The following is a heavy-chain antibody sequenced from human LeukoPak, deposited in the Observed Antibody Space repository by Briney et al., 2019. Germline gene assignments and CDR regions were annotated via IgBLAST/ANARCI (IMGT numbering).Heavy chain of an antibody. CDR1: GFTFSSYW. D-gene: IGHD3-3*01. Sequence: GGSLRLSCAASGFTFSSYWMHWVRQAPGKGLVWVSRINSDGSSTSCADSVKGRFTISRDNAKNTLYLQMNSLRAEDTAVYYCAREGAYDFSTYYGMDVWGQGTTVTVSS. CDR3: AREGAYDFSTYYGMDV. CDR2: INSDGSST. V-gene: IGHV3-74*01. J-gene: IGHJ6*02.